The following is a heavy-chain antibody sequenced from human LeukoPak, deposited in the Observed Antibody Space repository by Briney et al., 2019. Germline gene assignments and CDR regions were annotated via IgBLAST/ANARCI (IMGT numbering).Heavy chain of an antibody. D-gene: IGHD5-18*01. CDR1: GYTFTSYD. V-gene: IGHV1-2*06. J-gene: IGHJ4*02. CDR3: ARDDYSYGYAY. CDR2: INPNSGGT. Sequence: GASVKVSCKASGYTFTSYDINWVRQATGQGLEWMGRINPNSGGTNYAQKFQGRVTMTRDTSISTAYMELSRLRSDDTAVYYCARDDYSYGYAYWGQGTLVTVSS.